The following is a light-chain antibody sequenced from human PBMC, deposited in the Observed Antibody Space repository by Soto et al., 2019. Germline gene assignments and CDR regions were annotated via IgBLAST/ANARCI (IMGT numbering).Light chain of an antibody. CDR2: DAS. V-gene: IGKV1-5*01. CDR3: QQYSSYSLT. Sequence: DIQMTQSPSTLSASVGDRVTISCRASQSVSAWLAWYQQKPGKAPKLLISDASNLKSGVPSRFSGSGYGTEFTLTISSLQPEDFATYYCQQYSSYSLTFGGGTKVDIK. CDR1: QSVSAW. J-gene: IGKJ4*01.